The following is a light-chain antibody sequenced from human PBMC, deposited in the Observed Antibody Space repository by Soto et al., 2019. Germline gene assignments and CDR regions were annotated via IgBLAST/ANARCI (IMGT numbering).Light chain of an antibody. J-gene: IGLJ2*01. CDR1: SSDVGGYNF. CDR2: DVR. V-gene: IGLV2-14*03. CDR3: SSNTSSSTVI. Sequence: QSALTQPASVSGSPVQSITISCTGTSSDVGGYNFVSWYQQHPGKAPKFIIYDVRNRPSGVSNRFSGSRSGNTASLTISGLPAEDDADYYCSSNTSSSTVIFGGGTKLTVL.